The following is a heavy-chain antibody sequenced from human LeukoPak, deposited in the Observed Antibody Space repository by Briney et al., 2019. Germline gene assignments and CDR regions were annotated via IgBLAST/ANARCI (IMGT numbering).Heavy chain of an antibody. J-gene: IGHJ4*02. D-gene: IGHD2-15*01. CDR2: ISYDGSNK. V-gene: IGHV3-30-3*01. CDR3: ASGYCSGGSCPWY. CDR1: GFTFSSYA. Sequence: GGSLRLSCAASGFTFSSYAMHWVRQAPDKGLEWVAVISYDGSNKYYADSVKGRFTISRDNSKNTLYLQMNSLRAEDTAVYYCASGYCSGGSCPWYWGQGTLVTVSS.